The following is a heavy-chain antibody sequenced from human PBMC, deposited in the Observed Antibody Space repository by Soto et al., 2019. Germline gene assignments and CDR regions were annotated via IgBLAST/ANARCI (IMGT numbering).Heavy chain of an antibody. CDR3: SKAHYSGSCRPGYFQH. D-gene: IGHD1-26*01. CDR2: ISYDGSNK. CDR1: GFTFSSYG. Sequence: GGSLRLSCAASGFTFSSYGMHWVRQAPGKGLEWVAVISYDGSNKYYADSVEGRFTISRDNSKNTLYLQMNSLRAEDTAVYYCSKAHYSGSCRPGYFQHWGQGTLVTVSS. V-gene: IGHV3-30*18. J-gene: IGHJ1*01.